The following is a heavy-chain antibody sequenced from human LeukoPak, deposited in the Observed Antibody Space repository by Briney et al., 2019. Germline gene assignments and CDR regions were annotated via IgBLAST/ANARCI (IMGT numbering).Heavy chain of an antibody. CDR2: ISSSGGTI. J-gene: IGHJ4*02. Sequence: PGGSLRLSCAASGFTFSDYYMTWIRQAPRQGPAWISYISSSGGTIFYADSVKGRFTISRDNAKNSLYLQMNSLRAEDTAVYFCASGPPGYYFNYWGQGTLVTVSS. CDR1: GFTFSDYY. CDR3: ASGPPGYYFNY. V-gene: IGHV3-11*04.